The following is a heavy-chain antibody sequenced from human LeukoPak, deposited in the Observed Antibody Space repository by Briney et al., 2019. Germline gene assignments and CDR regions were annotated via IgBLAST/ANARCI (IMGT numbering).Heavy chain of an antibody. D-gene: IGHD2-15*01. CDR1: GYTFIGYY. CDR2: INPNSGGT. V-gene: IGHV1-2*02. J-gene: IGHJ3*01. CDR3: ARDRGRPDAFDV. Sequence: ASVKVSCKASGYTFIGYYMHWVRQAPGHGLEWMGWINPNSGGTNYAQKFQGRVTMTRDTSISTAYMELNSLRSDDTAVYYCARDRGRPDAFDVWGQGTMVTVSS.